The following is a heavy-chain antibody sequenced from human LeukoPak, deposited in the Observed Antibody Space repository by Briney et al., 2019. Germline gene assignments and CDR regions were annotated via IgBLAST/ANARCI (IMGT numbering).Heavy chain of an antibody. Sequence: SETLSLTCAVYGGSFSGYYWSWIRQPPGKGLEWIGEINHSGSTNYNPSLKSRVTISVDTSKNQFSLKLSSVTAADTAVYYCARERGISSWYSLWGQGTLVTVSS. CDR1: GGSFSGYY. D-gene: IGHD6-13*01. CDR2: INHSGST. CDR3: ARERGISSWYSL. V-gene: IGHV4-34*01. J-gene: IGHJ4*02.